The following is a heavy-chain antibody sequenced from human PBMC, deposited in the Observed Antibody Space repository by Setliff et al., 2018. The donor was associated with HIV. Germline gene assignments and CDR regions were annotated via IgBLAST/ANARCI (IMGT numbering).Heavy chain of an antibody. CDR3: ARGRNYDSSGYGDYYYFMDV. D-gene: IGHD3-22*01. CDR2: MIPIFGTT. V-gene: IGHV1-69*13. Sequence: SVKVSCKASGGTFSSYPISWVRQAPGQGLEWMGGMIPIFGTTHYAQKFQGRVTVTADESTSTAYMQLSSLRSDDTAVYYCARGRNYDSSGYGDYYYFMDVWGKGTTVTVSS. J-gene: IGHJ6*03. CDR1: GGTFSSYP.